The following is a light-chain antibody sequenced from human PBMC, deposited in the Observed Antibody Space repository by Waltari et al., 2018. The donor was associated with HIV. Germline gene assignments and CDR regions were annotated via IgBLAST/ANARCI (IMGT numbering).Light chain of an antibody. V-gene: IGLV2-14*03. CDR3: SSYASSSALL. CDR1: STDIGGFYY. CDR2: DVN. Sequence: QSALTQPASVSGSPGQSITISCTGTSTDIGGFYYVSWYQQHPGKAPKLIISDVNARPSGISDHFSGSKSGNTASLTISGLQPEDEAYYHCSSYASSSALLFGGGTKLTVV. J-gene: IGLJ3*02.